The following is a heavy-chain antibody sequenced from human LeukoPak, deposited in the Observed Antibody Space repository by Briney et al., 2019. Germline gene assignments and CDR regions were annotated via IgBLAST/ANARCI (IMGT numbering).Heavy chain of an antibody. J-gene: IGHJ5*02. D-gene: IGHD3-10*01. CDR1: GFTFGDYA. Sequence: PGGSLRLPCTASGFTFGDYAMSWVRQAPGKGLEWVGFIRSKAYGGTTEYAASVKGRFTISRDDSKSIAYLQMNSLKTEDTAVYYCTRDGTLGMVRGVIIRSNWFDPWAREPWSPSPQ. V-gene: IGHV3-49*04. CDR3: TRDGTLGMVRGVIIRSNWFDP. CDR2: IRSKAYGGTT.